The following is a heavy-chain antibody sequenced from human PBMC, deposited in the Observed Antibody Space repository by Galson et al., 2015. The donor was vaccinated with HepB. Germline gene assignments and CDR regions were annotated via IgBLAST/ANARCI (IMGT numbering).Heavy chain of an antibody. Sequence: SVKVSCKASGYTFTSYGISWVRQAPGQGLEWMGWISAYNGNTNYAQKLQGRVTMTTDTSTSTAYMELRSLRSDDTAVYYCARTKAAAGRDRFDYWAREPWSPSPQ. V-gene: IGHV1-18*04. CDR2: ISAYNGNT. CDR3: ARTKAAAGRDRFDY. D-gene: IGHD6-13*01. J-gene: IGHJ4*02. CDR1: GYTFTSYG.